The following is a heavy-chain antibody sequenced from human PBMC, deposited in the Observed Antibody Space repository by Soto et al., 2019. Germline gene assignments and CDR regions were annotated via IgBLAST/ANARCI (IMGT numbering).Heavy chain of an antibody. V-gene: IGHV4-61*01. J-gene: IGHJ4*02. CDR3: ARARGYSSYDLI. CDR2: INDSGRT. Sequence: SETLSLTCTVSGVSVNTEKYYWTWIRQPPGKGLEWIGYINDSGRTNYNPSLRGRVSISVDTSKNQFSLSLNSVTAADTALYFCARARGYSSYDLIWGQGALVTVSS. CDR1: GVSVNTEKYY. D-gene: IGHD5-12*01.